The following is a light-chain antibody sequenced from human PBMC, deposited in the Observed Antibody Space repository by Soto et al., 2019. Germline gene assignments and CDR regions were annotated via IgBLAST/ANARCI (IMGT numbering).Light chain of an antibody. CDR1: QSVLYSSNNKNS. Sequence: DIVMTQSPDSLAVSLGERATINCKSSQSVLYSSNNKNSVAWYQQKPGQPPQLLIYWASTRESGVPDRFSGSESGTDFTLTISSLEPEDFATYYCLQDFNYPRTFGQGTKVDIK. CDR3: LQDFNYPRT. V-gene: IGKV4-1*01. J-gene: IGKJ1*01. CDR2: WAS.